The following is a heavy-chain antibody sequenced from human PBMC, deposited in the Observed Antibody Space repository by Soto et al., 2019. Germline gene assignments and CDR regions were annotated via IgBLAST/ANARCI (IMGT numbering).Heavy chain of an antibody. V-gene: IGHV3-23*01. CDR2: ISSSGGST. D-gene: IGHD6-13*01. J-gene: IGHJ6*02. CDR3: AKVTSAAAGTTYWFYYYGMDV. CDR1: GFTFSSYA. Sequence: EVQLLESGGGLVQPGGSLRLSCAASGFTFSSYAMSWVRQAPGKGLEWVSAISSSGGSTYYADSMKGRFTISRDNSKNTLHLQMISLRAADTVVYYCAKVTSAAAGTTYWFYYYGMDVWGQGNTVTVSS.